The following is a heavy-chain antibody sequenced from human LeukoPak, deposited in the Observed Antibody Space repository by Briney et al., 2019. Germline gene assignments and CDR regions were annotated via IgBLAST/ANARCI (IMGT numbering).Heavy chain of an antibody. J-gene: IGHJ4*02. Sequence: DSVKVSCKASGYTFTGYYIHWVRQAPGEGLEWMGWINPNSGDTNYAQKIQGRVALTRDTSISTAYMELSSLRSDDTAVYYCTNTPLTTVTRFDYWGQGTLVTVSS. CDR1: GYTFTGYY. CDR2: INPNSGDT. V-gene: IGHV1-2*02. D-gene: IGHD4-17*01. CDR3: TNTPLTTVTRFDY.